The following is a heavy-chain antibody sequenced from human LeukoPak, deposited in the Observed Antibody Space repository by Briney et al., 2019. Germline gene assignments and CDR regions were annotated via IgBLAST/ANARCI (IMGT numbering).Heavy chain of an antibody. V-gene: IGHV1-18*01. CDR1: GYTFTSYG. Sequence: ASVKVSCKASGYTFTSYGISRVRQAPGQGLEWMGWISAYNGNTNYAQKLQGRVTMTTDTSTSTAYMELRSLRSDDTAVYYCARGRRVRGVIITRNWFDPWGQGTLVTVSS. J-gene: IGHJ5*02. CDR2: ISAYNGNT. D-gene: IGHD3-10*01. CDR3: ARGRRVRGVIITRNWFDP.